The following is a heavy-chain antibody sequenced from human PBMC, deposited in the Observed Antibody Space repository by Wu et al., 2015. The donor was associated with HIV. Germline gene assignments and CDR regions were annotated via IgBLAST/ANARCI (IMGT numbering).Heavy chain of an antibody. CDR3: ARDHFDSSGCRAFDV. V-gene: IGHV1-69*13. CDR2: IIPIFDRI. Sequence: QVQLVQSGAELKKPGSSVKVSCKASGGTFSSRAISWVRQAPGQGLEWMGRIIPIFDRIHYKHKFQGRVFITADESTNTAYMELRSLRSEDTALYFCARDHFDSSGCRAFDVWGQGTMVSVSS. J-gene: IGHJ3*01. D-gene: IGHD3-22*01. CDR1: GGTFSSRA.